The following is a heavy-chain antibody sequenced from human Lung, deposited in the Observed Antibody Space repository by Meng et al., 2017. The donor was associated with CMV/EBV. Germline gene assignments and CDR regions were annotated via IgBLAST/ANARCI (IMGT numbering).Heavy chain of an antibody. J-gene: IGHJ5*02. CDR3: ARAAARPSDWFDP. V-gene: IGHV2-5*02. CDR1: GFSLSTSGVG. D-gene: IGHD6-6*01. CDR2: IYGDDEK. Sequence: ITLKQPCPPLVKPTQTLTLTCTFSGFSLSTSGVGVGWIRQPPGKALECLAIIYGDDEKRYSPSLESRLTVTKDTSKNQVVLTMTNMVPVDTATYYCARAAARPSDWFDPWGQGTLVTVSS.